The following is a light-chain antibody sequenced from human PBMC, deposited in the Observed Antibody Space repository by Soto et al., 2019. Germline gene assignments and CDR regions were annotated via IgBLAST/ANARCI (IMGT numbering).Light chain of an antibody. V-gene: IGLV2-23*03. J-gene: IGLJ2*01. Sequence: QSVLTQPASVSGSPGQSITISCTGSSSDGGTYNLVSWYQQRPGKAPKLMIYEGSKRPSGVSNRFSGSKSGNTASLTISGLQAEDEADYYCCSYAGSRIFEVFGGGTKLTVL. CDR2: EGS. CDR3: CSYAGSRIFEV. CDR1: SSDGGTYNL.